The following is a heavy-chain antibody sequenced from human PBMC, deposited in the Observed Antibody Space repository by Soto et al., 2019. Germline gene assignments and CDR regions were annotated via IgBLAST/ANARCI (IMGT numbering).Heavy chain of an antibody. CDR3: ARGYGRNFDY. CDR2: IYYSGST. V-gene: IGHV4-39*07. CDR1: GGYISSSSFH. Sequence: SETLSLTCTVSGGYISSSSFHWGWIRQPPGKGLEWIGSIYYSGSTNYNPSLKSRVTISVDTSKNQFSLKLSSVTAADTDVYYCARGYGRNFDYWGQGTLVTVSS. D-gene: IGHD5-18*01. J-gene: IGHJ4*02.